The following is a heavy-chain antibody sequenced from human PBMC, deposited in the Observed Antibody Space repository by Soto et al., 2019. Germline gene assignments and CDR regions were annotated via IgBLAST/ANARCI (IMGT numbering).Heavy chain of an antibody. V-gene: IGHV1-3*01. CDR3: AREGDIVVVPAAMYNWFDP. D-gene: IGHD2-2*01. CDR1: GYTFTSYA. CDR2: INAGNGNT. Sequence: ASVKVSCKASGYTFTSYAMHWVRQAPGQRLEWMGWINAGNGNTKYSQKSQGRVTITRDTSASTAYMELSSLRSEDTAVYYCAREGDIVVVPAAMYNWFDPWGQGTLVTVSS. J-gene: IGHJ5*02.